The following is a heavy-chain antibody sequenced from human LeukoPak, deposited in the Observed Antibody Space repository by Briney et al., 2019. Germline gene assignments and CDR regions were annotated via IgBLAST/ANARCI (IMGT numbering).Heavy chain of an antibody. CDR1: GGTFSSYA. CDR2: IIPVLGIA. CDR3: ARGLITLYGMDV. D-gene: IGHD1-14*01. J-gene: IGHJ6*02. Sequence: SVKVSCKASGGTFSSYAISWVRQAPGQGLEWMGRIIPVLGIANYAQKFQGRVTITADKSTSTAYMELSSLRSEDTAVYYCARGLITLYGMDVWGQGTTVTVSS. V-gene: IGHV1-69*04.